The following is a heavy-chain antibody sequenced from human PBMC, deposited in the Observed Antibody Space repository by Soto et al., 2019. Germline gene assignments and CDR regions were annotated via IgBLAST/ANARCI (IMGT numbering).Heavy chain of an antibody. V-gene: IGHV3-74*01. CDR3: ARISGVAPAALDY. J-gene: IGHJ4*02. CDR2: INSDGSST. Sequence: EVQLVESGGGSVQPGGSLRLSCAASGFIFSGYWMHWVRRAPGKGLVWVSRINSDGSSTTYADSVKGRFTISRDNAKNTLYLQMNSLRAEDTAVYYCARISGVAPAALDYWGQGTLVTVSS. CDR1: GFIFSGYW. D-gene: IGHD2-2*01.